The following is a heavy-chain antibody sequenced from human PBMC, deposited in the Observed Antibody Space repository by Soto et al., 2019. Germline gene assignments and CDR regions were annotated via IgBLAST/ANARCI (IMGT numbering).Heavy chain of an antibody. Sequence: PGGSLRLSCAAFGFNISGKKYVAWVRQAPGKGLEWVSALYDLDGTYYADSVKGRFTTSSDSSRTTVYLQMNPLRPDDTAVYSCATWHLQEHAYDIWGQGTMVTVSS. CDR3: ATWHLQEHAYDI. CDR2: LYDLDGT. D-gene: IGHD1-1*01. V-gene: IGHV3-53*01. J-gene: IGHJ3*02. CDR1: GFNISGKKY.